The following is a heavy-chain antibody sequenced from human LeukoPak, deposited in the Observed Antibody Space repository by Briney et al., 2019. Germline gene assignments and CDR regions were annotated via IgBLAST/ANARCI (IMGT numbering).Heavy chain of an antibody. D-gene: IGHD3-10*01. J-gene: IGHJ4*02. CDR1: GFTFSSYA. Sequence: GGSLRLSCAASGFTFSSYAMSWVRQAPGKGLEWVSAISGSGGSTYYADSVKGRFTIPRDNSKNTLYLQMNSLRAEDTAVYYCAKDPPYYYGSGSLDYWGQGTLVTVSS. CDR3: AKDPPYYYGSGSLDY. CDR2: ISGSGGST. V-gene: IGHV3-23*01.